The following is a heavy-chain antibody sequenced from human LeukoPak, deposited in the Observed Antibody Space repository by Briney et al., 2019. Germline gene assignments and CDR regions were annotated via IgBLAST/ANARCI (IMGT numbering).Heavy chain of an antibody. V-gene: IGHV1-46*02. Sequence: GASVKVSCKASGYTFNNYYVHWVRQAPGQGLEWMGIINPNSGSTIYAQKFQGRVTMTRDMSTSTVYMELSGLRSDDTAVYYCARITPQPRTFEDYWGQGNLGTVPS. CDR2: INPNSGST. D-gene: IGHD2/OR15-2a*01. CDR1: GYTFNNYY. CDR3: ARITPQPRTFEDY. J-gene: IGHJ4*02.